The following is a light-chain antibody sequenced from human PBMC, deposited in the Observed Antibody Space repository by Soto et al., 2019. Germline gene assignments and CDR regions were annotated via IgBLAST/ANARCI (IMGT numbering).Light chain of an antibody. CDR3: SSFASSNTWV. CDR2: EVT. CDR1: SSDVGAYNY. Sequence: QSALTQPPSASGSPGQSVTISCTGTSSDVGAYNYVSWYQQHAGKAPKLVIYEVTKRPSGVPDRFSGSKSANTASLTFSGLQAEDEADYYCSSFASSNTWVFGGGTQLTVL. V-gene: IGLV2-8*01. J-gene: IGLJ3*02.